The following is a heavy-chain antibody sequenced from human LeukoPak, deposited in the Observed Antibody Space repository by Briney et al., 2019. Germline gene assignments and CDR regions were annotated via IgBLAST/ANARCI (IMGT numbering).Heavy chain of an antibody. CDR3: RYFLPHFDY. CDR2: ISGSGGDT. D-gene: IGHD2/OR15-2a*01. V-gene: IGHV3-23*01. J-gene: IGHJ4*02. CDR1: GFTFSNYA. Sequence: GGSLRLSCAASGFTFSNYAMNWVRQAPGKGLEWVSAISGSGGDTYYAGSVRGRFTISRVNSKNTLYLQMNSLRAEDTAVYYCRYFLPHFDYWGQGTLVTVSS.